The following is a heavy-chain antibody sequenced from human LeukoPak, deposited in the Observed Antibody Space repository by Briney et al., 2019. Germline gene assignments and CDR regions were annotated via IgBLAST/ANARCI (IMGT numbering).Heavy chain of an antibody. CDR1: GYTFTSYY. D-gene: IGHD3-3*01. Sequence: GASVKVSCKASGYTFTSYYMHWVRQAPGQGLEWMGWISAYNGNTNYAQKLQGRVTMTTDTSTSTAYMELRSLRSDDTAVYYCARVLGGNWVGITIFGVAIGPCRNYYYMDVWGKGTTVTVSS. J-gene: IGHJ6*03. CDR2: ISAYNGNT. CDR3: ARVLGGNWVGITIFGVAIGPCRNYYYMDV. V-gene: IGHV1-18*04.